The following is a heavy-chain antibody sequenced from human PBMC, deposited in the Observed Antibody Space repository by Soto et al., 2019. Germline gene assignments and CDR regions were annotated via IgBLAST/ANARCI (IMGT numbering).Heavy chain of an antibody. Sequence: ASVKVSCKASGYTFTSYGISWVRQAPGQGLEWMGWISAYNGNTNYAQKLQGRVTMTTDTSTSTAYMELRSLRSDDTAVYYCARASEAARFSYYYYYYMDVWGKGTTVTVSS. D-gene: IGHD6-6*01. CDR2: ISAYNGNT. CDR3: ARASEAARFSYYYYYYMDV. V-gene: IGHV1-18*01. J-gene: IGHJ6*03. CDR1: GYTFTSYG.